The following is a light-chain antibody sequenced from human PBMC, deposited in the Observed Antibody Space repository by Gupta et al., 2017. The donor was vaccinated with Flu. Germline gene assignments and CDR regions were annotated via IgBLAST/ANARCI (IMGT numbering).Light chain of an antibody. J-gene: IGKJ2*01. Sequence: NLAWYKQKPCQAPRLLISGASTRATGITARFSGSGSGIEFTLTISSRQSEDFAVYYSQHDKDSPPDTFGQGTXLEIK. CDR2: GAS. CDR3: QHDKDSPPDT. V-gene: IGKV3-15*01. CDR1: N.